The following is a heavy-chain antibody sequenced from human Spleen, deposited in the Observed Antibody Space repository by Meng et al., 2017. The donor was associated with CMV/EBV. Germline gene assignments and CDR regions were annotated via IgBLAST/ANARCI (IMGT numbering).Heavy chain of an antibody. CDR3: ARGRCSTSCYVYYYGMDV. CDR1: GASFRDAF. J-gene: IGHJ6*02. Sequence: SETLSLTCAVYGASFRDAFWTWIRQPPGKGLEWIGEISHSGTSNYNPSLKSRVTISVDKSKNQFSLKLSSVTAADTAVYYCARGRCSTSCYVYYYGMDVWGQGTTVTVSS. V-gene: IGHV4-34*01. CDR2: ISHSGTS. D-gene: IGHD2-2*01.